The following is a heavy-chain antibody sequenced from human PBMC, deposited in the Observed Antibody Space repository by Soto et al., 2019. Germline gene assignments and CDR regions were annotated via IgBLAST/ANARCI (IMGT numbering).Heavy chain of an antibody. V-gene: IGHV1-8*01. J-gene: IGHJ4*02. D-gene: IGHD6-13*01. Sequence: AASVKVSCKASGYTFTSYDINWVRQATGQGLEWMGWMNPNSGNTAYAQKFQGRVTMTRNTSRSTAYMELSSLRSEDTAVYYCAREVTGYSSNWGQGTLVTVSS. CDR2: MNPNSGNT. CDR1: GYTFTSYD. CDR3: AREVTGYSSN.